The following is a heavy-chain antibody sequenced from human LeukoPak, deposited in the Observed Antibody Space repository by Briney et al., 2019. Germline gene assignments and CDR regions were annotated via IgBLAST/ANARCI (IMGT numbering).Heavy chain of an antibody. Sequence: ASVKVSCKASGYTFTSYAMHWVRQAPGQGLEWMGWINAGNGNTKYSQKFQGRVTITRDTSASTAYMELSSLRSEDTAVYYCARDPTTVTTEYYFDYWGQGTLVTVSS. J-gene: IGHJ4*02. D-gene: IGHD4-17*01. CDR2: INAGNGNT. V-gene: IGHV1-3*01. CDR1: GYTFTSYA. CDR3: ARDPTTVTTEYYFDY.